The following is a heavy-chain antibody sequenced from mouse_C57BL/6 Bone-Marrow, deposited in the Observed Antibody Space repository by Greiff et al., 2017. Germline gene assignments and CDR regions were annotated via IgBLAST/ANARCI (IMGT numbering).Heavy chain of an antibody. CDR1: GYTFTSYW. CDR3: ARGGYVPDY. Sequence: VQLKEPGAELVMPGASVKLSCKASGYTFTSYWMHWVKQRPGPGLAWIGEIDPSDSYTNYNQKFKGKSTLTVDKSSSTAYMQLSSLTSEDSAVYYCARGGYVPDYWGQGTTLTVSS. CDR2: IDPSDSYT. V-gene: IGHV1-69*01. D-gene: IGHD3-2*02. J-gene: IGHJ2*01.